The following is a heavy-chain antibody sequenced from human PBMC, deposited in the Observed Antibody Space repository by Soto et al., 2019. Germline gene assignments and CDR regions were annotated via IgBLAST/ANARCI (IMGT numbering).Heavy chain of an antibody. CDR1: GFTFSSYG. CDR3: AKDRVRQFEEEEALAAHAGYFDY. J-gene: IGHJ4*02. V-gene: IGHV3-30*18. CDR2: ISYDGINK. Sequence: GESLRLSGAASGFTFSSYGMHWVRQAPGKGLEWVAVISYDGINKYYADSVKGRFTISRDNSKNTLYLQMNSLRAEDTAVYYCAKDRVRQFEEEEALAAHAGYFDYWGQGTLVTVSS. D-gene: IGHD6-6*01.